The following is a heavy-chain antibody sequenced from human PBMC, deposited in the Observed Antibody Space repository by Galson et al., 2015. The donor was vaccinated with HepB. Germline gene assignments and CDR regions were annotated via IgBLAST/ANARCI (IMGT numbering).Heavy chain of an antibody. Sequence: SLRLSCAASGFTFSSYAMHWVRQAPGKGLEYVSAISSNGGSTYYADSVKGRFTISRDNSKNTLYLQMSSLRAEDTAVYYCVKDVGALVGGYCDYWGQGTLVTVSS. CDR1: GFTFSSYA. V-gene: IGHV3-64D*06. CDR2: ISSNGGST. CDR3: VKDVGALVGGYCDY. J-gene: IGHJ4*02. D-gene: IGHD2-15*01.